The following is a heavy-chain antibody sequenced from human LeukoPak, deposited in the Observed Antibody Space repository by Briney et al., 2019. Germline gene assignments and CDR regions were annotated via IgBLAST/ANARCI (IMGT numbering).Heavy chain of an antibody. CDR2: ISSSGSTI. Sequence: GGSLRLSCAASGFTFSFYAMNWVRQAPGKGLEWVSYISSSGSTIYYADSVKGRFTISRDNAKNSLYLQMNSLRAEDTAVYYCARADIVAAAGYYYYYGMDVWGQGTTVTVSS. CDR1: GFTFSFYA. J-gene: IGHJ6*02. V-gene: IGHV3-48*04. D-gene: IGHD6-13*01. CDR3: ARADIVAAAGYYYYYGMDV.